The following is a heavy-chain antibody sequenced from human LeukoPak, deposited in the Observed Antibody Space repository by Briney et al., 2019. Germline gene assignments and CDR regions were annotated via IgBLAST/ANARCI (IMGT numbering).Heavy chain of an antibody. CDR3: ARGAAGSYSGIDY. CDR1: GFTFSSYS. CDR2: ISSSSSYI. V-gene: IGHV3-21*01. J-gene: IGHJ4*02. Sequence: GGSLRLSCAASGFTFSSYSMNWGRPAPGKGVEWGSSISSSSSYIYYADSVKDRFTISRDNAKNSLYLQMNSLRAEDTAVYYCARGAAGSYSGIDYWGQGTLVTVSS. D-gene: IGHD6-13*01.